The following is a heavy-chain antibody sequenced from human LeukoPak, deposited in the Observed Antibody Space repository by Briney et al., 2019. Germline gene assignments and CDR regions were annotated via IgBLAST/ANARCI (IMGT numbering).Heavy chain of an antibody. CDR1: GYTFTSYD. D-gene: IGHD2-15*01. CDR2: MNPNSGNT. J-gene: IGHJ5*02. CDR3: ARGRSQAPYCSGGSCYFDP. Sequence: GASVKVSCKASGYTFTSYDINWVRQATGQGLEWMGWMNPNSGNTGYAQKFQGRVTMTRNTSISTAYMELSSLRSEGTAVYYCARGRSQAPYCSGGSCYFDPWGQGTLVTVSS. V-gene: IGHV1-8*01.